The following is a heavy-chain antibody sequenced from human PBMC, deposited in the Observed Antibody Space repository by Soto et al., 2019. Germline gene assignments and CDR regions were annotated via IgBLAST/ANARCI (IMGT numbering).Heavy chain of an antibody. V-gene: IGHV3-21*01. D-gene: IGHD6-6*01. CDR3: EKFNALAYSSSFLWFDP. Sequence: PGGALRLSSAASGFTFSSYSMNWVRQAPGKGLEWVSSISSSSSYIYYADSVKGRFTISRDNAKNSLYLQTNSLRAEDTAVYYCEKFNALAYSSSFLWFDPWGRGTLVTVSS. CDR1: GFTFSSYS. J-gene: IGHJ5*02. CDR2: ISSSSSYI.